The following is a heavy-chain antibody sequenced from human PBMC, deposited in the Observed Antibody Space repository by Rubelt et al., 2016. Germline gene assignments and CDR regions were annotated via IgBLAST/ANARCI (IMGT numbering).Heavy chain of an antibody. D-gene: IGHD3-16*01. CDR1: GGSLSGYY. Sequence: QVQLQQWGAGLLKPSETLSLTCAVYGGSLSGYYWSWIRQPPGKGLEWIGEINHSGITNYNPSLKSRVTVSLDTSKNQVYRKLTSVTAADTAVYYSVGPFGSGGQYVWIWGQGTMVTVSS. V-gene: IGHV4-34*03. CDR2: INHSGIT. CDR3: VGPFGSGGQYVWI. J-gene: IGHJ3*02.